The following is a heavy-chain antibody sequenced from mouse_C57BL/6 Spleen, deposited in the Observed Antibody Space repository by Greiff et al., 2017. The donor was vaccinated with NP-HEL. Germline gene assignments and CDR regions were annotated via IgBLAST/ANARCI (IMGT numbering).Heavy chain of an antibody. CDR2: IYPGSGST. CDR1: GYTFTSYW. CDR3: ASYQYYGSSWFAY. J-gene: IGHJ3*01. Sequence: QVQLQQPGAELVKPGASVKMSCKASGYTFTSYWITWVKQRPGQGLEWIGDIYPGSGSTNYNEKFKSKATLTVDTSSSTAYMQLSSLTSEDSAVYSCASYQYYGSSWFAYWGQGTLVTVSA. V-gene: IGHV1-55*01. D-gene: IGHD1-1*01.